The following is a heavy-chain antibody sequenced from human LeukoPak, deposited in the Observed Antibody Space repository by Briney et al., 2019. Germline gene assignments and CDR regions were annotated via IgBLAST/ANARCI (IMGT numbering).Heavy chain of an antibody. V-gene: IGHV4-34*01. CDR3: ARERYCSSTSCYYFDY. Sequence: SETLSLTCAVYGGSFSGYYWSWIRQPPGKGLEWMGEINHSGSTNYNPSLKSRVTISVDTSKNQFSLKLSSVTAADTAVYYCARERYCSSTSCYYFDYWGQGTLVTVSS. D-gene: IGHD2-2*01. J-gene: IGHJ4*02. CDR1: GGSFSGYY. CDR2: INHSGST.